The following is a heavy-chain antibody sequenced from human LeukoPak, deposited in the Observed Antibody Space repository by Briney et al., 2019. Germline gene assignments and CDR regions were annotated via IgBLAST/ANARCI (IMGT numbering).Heavy chain of an antibody. D-gene: IGHD1-1*01. CDR3: ARCTTGRTFGSLREIKRSREIDY. V-gene: IGHV3-21*01. J-gene: IGHJ4*02. Sequence: PGGSLRLSCAASGFTFSSYSMNWVRQAPGKGLEWVSSISSSSSNIYYADSVKGRFTISRDNAKNSLHLQMNSLRVEDTAVYYCARCTTGRTFGSLREIKRSREIDYWGQGTLVTVSS. CDR2: ISSSSSNI. CDR1: GFTFSSYS.